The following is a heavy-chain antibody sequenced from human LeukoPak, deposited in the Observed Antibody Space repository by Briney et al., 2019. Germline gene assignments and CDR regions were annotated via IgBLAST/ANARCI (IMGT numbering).Heavy chain of an antibody. V-gene: IGHV3-23*01. CDR3: AKDHHYGDYDY. CDR2: ISGSGGST. CDR1: GFTFSSYA. Sequence: GGSLRLSCAASGFTFSSYAMSWVRQAPGKGLEWVPAISGSGGSTYYADSVKGRFTISRDNSKNTLYLQMSSLRAEDTAVYYCAKDHHYGDYDYWGQGTLVTVSS. J-gene: IGHJ4*02. D-gene: IGHD4-17*01.